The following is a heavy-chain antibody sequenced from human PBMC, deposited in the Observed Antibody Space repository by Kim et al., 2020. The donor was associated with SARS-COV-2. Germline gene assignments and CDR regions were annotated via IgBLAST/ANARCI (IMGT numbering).Heavy chain of an antibody. Sequence: GRFTISRDNSKHTLYLQMNSLRAEDTAVYYCARGVRRIAAAGRVSGYFDLWGRGTLVTVSS. J-gene: IGHJ2*01. CDR3: ARGVRRIAAAGRVSGYFDL. D-gene: IGHD6-13*01. V-gene: IGHV3-30*07.